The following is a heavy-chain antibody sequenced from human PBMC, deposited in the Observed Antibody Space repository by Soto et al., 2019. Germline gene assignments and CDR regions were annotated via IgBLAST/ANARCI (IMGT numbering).Heavy chain of an antibody. D-gene: IGHD2-2*01. CDR3: AGGDIVVVPAASWFDP. CDR1: GFTFSDYY. Sequence: ESGGGLVKPGGSLRLSCAASGFTFSDYYMSWIRQAPGKGLEWVSYISSSGSTIYYADSVKGRFTISRENAKNSLYLQMNSLRAEDTAVYYCAGGDIVVVPAASWFDPWGQGTLVTVSS. CDR2: ISSSGSTI. V-gene: IGHV3-11*01. J-gene: IGHJ5*02.